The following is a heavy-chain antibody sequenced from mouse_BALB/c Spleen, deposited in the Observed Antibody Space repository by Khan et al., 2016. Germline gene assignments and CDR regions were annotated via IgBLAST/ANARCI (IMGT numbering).Heavy chain of an antibody. J-gene: IGHJ4*01. D-gene: IGHD1-1*02. CDR3: ARVWGDY. Sequence: QMQLEESGPGLVAPSQSLSITCTVSGFLLTGYGVNWVRQPPGKGLEWLGMIWGDGSTDYNSALKSRLSISKDNSKSQVFLKMNSLQTDDTARYYCARVWGDYWGQGTSVTVSS. CDR1: GFLLTGYG. V-gene: IGHV2-6-7*01. CDR2: IWGDGST.